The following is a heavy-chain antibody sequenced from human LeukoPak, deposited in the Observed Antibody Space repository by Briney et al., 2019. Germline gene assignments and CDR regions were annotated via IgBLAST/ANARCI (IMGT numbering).Heavy chain of an antibody. D-gene: IGHD6-19*01. CDR3: ARAIAVTPWYFDL. J-gene: IGHJ2*01. CDR1: GFTFSDYH. Sequence: GGSLRLSCAASGFTFSDYHMSWIRQAPGKGLEWISYIRSSGSDTNYADSVRGRFTISRDNAENSLYLQMNSLRAEDTAVYYCARAIAVTPWYFDLWGRGTLVTVSS. CDR2: IRSSGSDT. V-gene: IGHV3-11*03.